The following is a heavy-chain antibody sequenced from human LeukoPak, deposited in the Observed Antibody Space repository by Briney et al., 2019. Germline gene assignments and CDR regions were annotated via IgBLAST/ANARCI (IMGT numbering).Heavy chain of an antibody. D-gene: IGHD6-13*01. CDR3: AKEEGIVAAGGISY. Sequence: GSLRVSCAASGFTFSSYAVNRVRQAPGKGLEWVSGISGSGGSTYYADSVKGRFTISRDNSKNTVYLQMNSLRAEDTAVYYCAKEEGIVAAGGISYWGQGTLVTVSS. J-gene: IGHJ4*02. CDR2: ISGSGGST. CDR1: GFTFSSYA. V-gene: IGHV3-23*01.